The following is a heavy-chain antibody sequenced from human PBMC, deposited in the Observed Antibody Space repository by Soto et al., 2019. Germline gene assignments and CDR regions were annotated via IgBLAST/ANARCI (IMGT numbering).Heavy chain of an antibody. V-gene: IGHV3-21*01. CDR3: ARVLRGGGSCPDY. CDR2: ISSSSSYI. CDR1: GFTFSSYS. J-gene: IGHJ4*02. D-gene: IGHD2-15*01. Sequence: PGGSLILSCAASGFTFSSYSMNWVRQAPGKGLEWVSSISSSSSYIYYADSVKGRFTISRDNAKNSLYLQMNSLRAEDMAVYYCARVLRGGGSCPDYWGQGTLVTVSS.